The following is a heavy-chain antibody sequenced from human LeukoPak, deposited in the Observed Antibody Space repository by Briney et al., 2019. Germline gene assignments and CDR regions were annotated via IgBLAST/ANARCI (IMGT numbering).Heavy chain of an antibody. J-gene: IGHJ4*02. CDR1: GFTFEDYG. V-gene: IGHV3-20*04. CDR3: ARDRGSSWYVPFDY. D-gene: IGHD6-13*01. Sequence: GGSLRLSCAASGFTFEDYGMNWVRQAPGKGLEWVSDINWNGGSTDYADSVKGRFTISRDNAKNSLYLQMNSLRAEDTALYYCARDRGSSWYVPFDYWGQGTLVTVSS. CDR2: INWNGGST.